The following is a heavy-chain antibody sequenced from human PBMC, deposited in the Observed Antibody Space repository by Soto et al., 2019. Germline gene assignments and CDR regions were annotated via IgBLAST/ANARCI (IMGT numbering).Heavy chain of an antibody. CDR1: GYTFATYD. Sequence: QVQLVQSGAEVKTPGASVKVSCKASGYTFATYDINWVRQAPGQGLEWMGWMNPHCGNTGYAQKFQGRLTMTSDTASSVAPMELRSLRNEDTAVYYWARSDGYNFNWLASWGQGTRVTVSA. CDR3: ARSDGYNFNWLAS. V-gene: IGHV1-8*01. D-gene: IGHD2-21*01. CDR2: MNPHCGNT. J-gene: IGHJ5*01.